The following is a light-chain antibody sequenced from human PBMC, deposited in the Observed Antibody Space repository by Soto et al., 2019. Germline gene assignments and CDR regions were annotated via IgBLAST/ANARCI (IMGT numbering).Light chain of an antibody. J-gene: IGKJ1*01. CDR1: QSVSSTY. CDR3: MQSSQLRT. CDR2: GAS. V-gene: IGKV3-20*01. Sequence: EIVLTQSPGTLSLSPGERATLSCRASQSVSSTYLAWYRQKPGQAPRLLIYGASSRATGIPDRFSGSGSGTDFTLRISRVESEDAGTYFCMQSSQLRTFGQGTKVEIK.